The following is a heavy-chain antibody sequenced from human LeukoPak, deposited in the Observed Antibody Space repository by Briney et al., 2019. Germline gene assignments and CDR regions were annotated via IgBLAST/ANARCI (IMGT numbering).Heavy chain of an antibody. J-gene: IGHJ4*02. CDR3: ARHVMEGYYYDSSGYFDY. Sequence: SETLSLTCAVYGGSFSGYYWSWIRQPPGKGLEWIGETNHSGSTNYNPSLKSRVTISVDTSKNQFSLKLSSVTAADTAVYYCARHVMEGYYYDSSGYFDYWGQGTLVTVSS. D-gene: IGHD3-22*01. CDR2: TNHSGST. CDR1: GGSFSGYY. V-gene: IGHV4-34*01.